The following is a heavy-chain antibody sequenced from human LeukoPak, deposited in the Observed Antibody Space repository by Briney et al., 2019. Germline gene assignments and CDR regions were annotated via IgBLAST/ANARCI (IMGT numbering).Heavy chain of an antibody. CDR1: GFTFSGYG. CDR3: AKEPHFPGIAAAGSRPGMDV. D-gene: IGHD6-13*01. Sequence: GGSLRLSCAASGFTFSGYGMHWVRQAPGKGLEWVAVISYDGSNKYYADSVKGRFTISRDNSKNTLYLQMNSLRAEDTAVYYCAKEPHFPGIAAAGSRPGMDVWGQGTTVTVSS. J-gene: IGHJ6*02. CDR2: ISYDGSNK. V-gene: IGHV3-30*18.